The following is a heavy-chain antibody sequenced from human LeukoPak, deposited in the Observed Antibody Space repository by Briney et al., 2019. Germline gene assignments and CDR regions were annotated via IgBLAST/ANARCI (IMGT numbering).Heavy chain of an antibody. Sequence: SETLSLTCTVSGDSITSSHYYWGWIRQPPGKGLEWIGYIYYSGTTNYNPSLKRRVTISVDTSKNQFSLKLSSVTAADTAVYYCAREGRIAVASYIYYYYYYMDVWGKGTTVTISS. J-gene: IGHJ6*03. CDR1: GDSITSSHYY. CDR3: AREGRIAVASYIYYYYYYMDV. V-gene: IGHV4-61*05. D-gene: IGHD6-19*01. CDR2: IYYSGTT.